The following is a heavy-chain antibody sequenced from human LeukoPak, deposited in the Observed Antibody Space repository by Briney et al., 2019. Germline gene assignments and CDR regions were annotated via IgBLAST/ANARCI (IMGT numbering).Heavy chain of an antibody. CDR3: ARDRDTAMVVDY. Sequence: EASVKVSCKASGGXFSSYAISWVRQAPGQGLEWMGRIIPILGIANYAQKFQGRVTITADKSTSTAYMELSSLRSEDTAVYYCARDRDTAMVVDYWGQGTLVTVSS. J-gene: IGHJ4*02. V-gene: IGHV1-69*04. CDR1: GGXFSSYA. D-gene: IGHD5-18*01. CDR2: IIPILGIA.